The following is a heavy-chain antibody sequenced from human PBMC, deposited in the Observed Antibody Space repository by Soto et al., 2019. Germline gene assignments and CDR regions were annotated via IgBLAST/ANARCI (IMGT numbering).Heavy chain of an antibody. CDR1: GFSLTTSGVG. Sequence: QLTLNESGPTVVRPTETLTLTCIFSGFSLTTSGVGVGWIRQSPGKAPEWLALIYWDDDKRYSASLKSRLIITKDTSKNQVVLTVSDLDPTDTATYYCAHRVLRTVFGLVTTTAIYFDLWGQGTPVAVSS. CDR3: AHRVLRTVFGLVTTTAIYFDL. J-gene: IGHJ4*02. V-gene: IGHV2-5*02. D-gene: IGHD3-3*01. CDR2: IYWDDDK.